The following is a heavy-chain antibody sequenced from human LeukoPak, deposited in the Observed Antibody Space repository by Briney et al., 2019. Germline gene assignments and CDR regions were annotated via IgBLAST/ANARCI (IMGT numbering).Heavy chain of an antibody. Sequence: GGSLRLSCAASGFTFSSYVMNWVRQAPGKGLEWVSAISGGGGGTYYADSVKGRFTISRDNSKNTLSLQMNSLRAEDTAVYFCANRGVSYFYMDVRGKGTTVTVSS. D-gene: IGHD3-16*01. CDR3: ANRGVSYFYMDV. CDR2: ISGGGGGT. J-gene: IGHJ6*03. CDR1: GFTFSSYV. V-gene: IGHV3-23*01.